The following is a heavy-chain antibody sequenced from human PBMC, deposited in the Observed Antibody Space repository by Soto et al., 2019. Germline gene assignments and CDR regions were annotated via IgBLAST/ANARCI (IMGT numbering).Heavy chain of an antibody. CDR3: ARMLNSGTYEAVFDI. V-gene: IGHV2-70*04. D-gene: IGHD1-26*01. CDR1: GFSLSSSGMR. J-gene: IGHJ3*02. Sequence: SGPTLVNPTQTLTLTCTFSGFSLSSSGMRVSWIRQPPGKALEWLARIDWDDDKFYSTSLKTRLTISKDTSKNQVVLTMTNMDPVDIATYYCARMLNSGTYEAVFDIWGQGTMVTVAS. CDR2: IDWDDDK.